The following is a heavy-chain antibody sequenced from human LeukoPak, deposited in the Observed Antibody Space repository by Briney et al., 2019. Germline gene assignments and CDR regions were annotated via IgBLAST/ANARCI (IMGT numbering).Heavy chain of an antibody. CDR1: SGSISDYY. Sequence: KPSETLSLTCTVSSGSISDYYWSWIRQPPGKGLEWIGYIYYSGSTNYNPSLKSRVTILVDMSKNQFSLKMSSVTAADTAVYYCARELKVGNTGYYFDYRGQGTLVTVSS. CDR3: ARELKVGNTGYYFDY. CDR2: IYYSGST. V-gene: IGHV4-59*01. J-gene: IGHJ4*02. D-gene: IGHD2/OR15-2a*01.